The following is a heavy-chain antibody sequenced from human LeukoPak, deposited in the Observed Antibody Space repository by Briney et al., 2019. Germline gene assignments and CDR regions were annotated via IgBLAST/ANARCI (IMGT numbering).Heavy chain of an antibody. V-gene: IGHV5-51*01. CDR3: ARLEGLGTYRDSPEYFQH. J-gene: IGHJ1*01. CDR1: GYNFTSYW. D-gene: IGHD3-10*01. Sequence: GESLKISRKGSGYNFTSYWIGWVRQMPGKGLEWMGIMYPGDSDTRYSPSFQGQVTISADKSISTAYLQWSSLKASDTAMYYCARLEGLGTYRDSPEYFQHWGQGTLVTVSS. CDR2: MYPGDSDT.